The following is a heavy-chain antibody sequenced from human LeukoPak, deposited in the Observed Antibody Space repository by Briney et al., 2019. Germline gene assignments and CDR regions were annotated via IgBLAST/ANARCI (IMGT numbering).Heavy chain of an antibody. CDR1: GGSFSGYY. V-gene: IGHV4-34*01. CDR3: TRGPGWCLLDY. Sequence: PSETLSLTCAVYGGSFSGYYWSWIRQPPGKGLEWIGEINHSGSTNYNPSPKRRVPISVSTSKNQFSLKLSSVTAADTAVYCCTRGPGWCLLDYWGQGTLVTAS. CDR2: INHSGST. J-gene: IGHJ4*02. D-gene: IGHD2-21*01.